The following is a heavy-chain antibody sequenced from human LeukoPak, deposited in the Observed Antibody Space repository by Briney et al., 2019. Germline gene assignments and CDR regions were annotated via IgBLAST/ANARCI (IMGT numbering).Heavy chain of an antibody. Sequence: KPSETLSLTCTVSGGSISSYYWSWIRQPAGKGLEWIGRIYTSGSTNYNPSLKSRVTMSVDTSKNQFSLKLSSVTAADTAVYYCARDASIAGLFWFDPWGQGTLVTVSS. CDR1: GGSISSYY. CDR3: ARDASIAGLFWFDP. D-gene: IGHD6-6*01. CDR2: IYTSGST. J-gene: IGHJ5*02. V-gene: IGHV4-4*07.